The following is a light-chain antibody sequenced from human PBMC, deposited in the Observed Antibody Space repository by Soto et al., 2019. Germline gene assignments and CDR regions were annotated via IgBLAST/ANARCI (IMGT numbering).Light chain of an antibody. CDR2: EVS. J-gene: IGLJ2*01. Sequence: QSVLTQPASVSGSPGQSITISCTGTSSDVGGYNYVSWYQQHPGKVPKLMIYEVSNRPSEVSNRFSGSKSGNTASLTISGLQAEDEGNYYCSSYTSGSTLVVFGGGTKLTVL. CDR3: SSYTSGSTLVV. CDR1: SSDVGGYNY. V-gene: IGLV2-14*01.